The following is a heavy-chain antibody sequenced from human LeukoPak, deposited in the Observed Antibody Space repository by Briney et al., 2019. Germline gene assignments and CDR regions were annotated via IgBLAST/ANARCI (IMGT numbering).Heavy chain of an antibody. CDR1: GFTFSSYW. J-gene: IGHJ4*02. Sequence: PGGSLRLSCAASGFTFSSYWMTWVRQAPGKGLEWVVNIKQYGSETYYVNSVKGRFTISRDNAKNSVYLQMNSLRAEDTAVYYCARGDVVGATLGYFDYWGQGTLVTASS. CDR2: IKQYGSET. D-gene: IGHD1-26*01. V-gene: IGHV3-7*01. CDR3: ARGDVVGATLGYFDY.